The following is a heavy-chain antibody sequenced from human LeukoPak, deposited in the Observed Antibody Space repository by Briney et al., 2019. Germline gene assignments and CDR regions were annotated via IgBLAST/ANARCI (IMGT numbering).Heavy chain of an antibody. CDR3: AKGTVVVVAATFDY. CDR2: ISWNSGSI. CDR1: GFTFDDYA. Sequence: GRSLRLSCGASGFTFDDYAMHWVRQAPGKGLEWVSGISWNSGSIAYADSVKGRFTISRDNAKNSLYLQMNSLRAEDTALYCCAKGTVVVVAATFDYWGQGTLVTVSS. V-gene: IGHV3-9*01. J-gene: IGHJ4*02. D-gene: IGHD2-15*01.